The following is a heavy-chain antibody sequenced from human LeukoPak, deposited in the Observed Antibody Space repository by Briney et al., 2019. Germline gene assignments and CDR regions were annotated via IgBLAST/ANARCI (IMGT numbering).Heavy chain of an antibody. CDR3: ARDIAAAYNWFDP. D-gene: IGHD6-13*01. V-gene: IGHV1-2*02. Sequence: ASVKVSCKASGYTFTGYYMHWVRQAPGQGLEWMGWINPNSGGTNCAQKFQGRVTMTRDTSISTAYMELSRLRSDDTAVYYCARDIAAAYNWFDPWGQGTLVTVSS. CDR1: GYTFTGYY. J-gene: IGHJ5*02. CDR2: INPNSGGT.